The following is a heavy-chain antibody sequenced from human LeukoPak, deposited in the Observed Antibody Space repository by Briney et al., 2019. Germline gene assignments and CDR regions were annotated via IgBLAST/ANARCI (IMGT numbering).Heavy chain of an antibody. J-gene: IGHJ4*02. CDR3: ARLGSSPTRFDY. CDR1: GGSISSYY. V-gene: IGHV4-59*08. Sequence: SETLSLTCTVSGGSISSYYWSWIRQPPGKGLKWIGYISYSGSTNYNPSLKSRVTISVDTSKNQFSLKLSSVTAADTAVYYCARLGSSPTRFDYWGQGTLVTVSS. CDR2: ISYSGST. D-gene: IGHD5-12*01.